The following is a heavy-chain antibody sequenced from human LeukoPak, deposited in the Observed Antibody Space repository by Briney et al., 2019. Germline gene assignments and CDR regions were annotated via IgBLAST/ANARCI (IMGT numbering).Heavy chain of an antibody. J-gene: IGHJ4*02. CDR2: IYPGDSDT. V-gene: IGHV5-51*01. D-gene: IGHD5-24*01. CDR1: GYSFTSYW. Sequence: GESLQISCKGSGYSFTSYWIGWGRQLPGKGLEWMEIIYPGDSDTRYSPSFQGQVTISADKSISTAYLQWSSLKASDTAMYYCARLRRDGYNYCNYWGQGTLVTVSS. CDR3: ARLRRDGYNYCNY.